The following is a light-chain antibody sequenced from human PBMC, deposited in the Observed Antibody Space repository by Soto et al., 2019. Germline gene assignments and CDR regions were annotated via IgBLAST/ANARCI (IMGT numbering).Light chain of an antibody. CDR2: DAS. CDR1: QSVSSN. V-gene: IGKV3-11*01. CDR3: LQHNSFPYT. J-gene: IGKJ2*01. Sequence: EIVLTQSPATLSLSPGERATLSCRASQSVSSNLAWYQHKPGQPPRLLIYDASTRATGIPARFSGSGSGTDFTLTISSLEPEDFATYYCLQHNSFPYTFGQGTKLEIK.